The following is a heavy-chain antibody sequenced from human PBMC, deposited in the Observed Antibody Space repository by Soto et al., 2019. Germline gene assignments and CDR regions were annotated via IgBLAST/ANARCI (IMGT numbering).Heavy chain of an antibody. Sequence: QVQLQESGPGLVKPSQTLSLTCTVSGGSISSGGYYWSWIRQHPGKGLEWIGYIYYSGSTYYNPSLERLVTISVDSAKKQFSQKLSSVTAADTAVYDWAMRAEATVTAFDYWGQGTLVTVSS. V-gene: IGHV4-31*01. CDR1: GGSISSGGYY. D-gene: IGHD4-17*01. CDR2: IYYSGST. CDR3: AMRAEATVTAFDY. J-gene: IGHJ4*02.